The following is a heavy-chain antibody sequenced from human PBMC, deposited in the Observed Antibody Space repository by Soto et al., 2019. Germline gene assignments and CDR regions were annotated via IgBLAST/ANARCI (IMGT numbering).Heavy chain of an antibody. Sequence: GGNLRLSCAAYGLTFSSYWMSWVRQAPGKGLEWVANIKQDGSEKYYVGSVKGRFTISRDNAKNSLYLQMNSLRAEDTAVYYCAIDWYDFSSGTPDYWGQGXLVTVPS. CDR3: AIDWYDFSSGTPDY. CDR1: GLTFSSYW. CDR2: IKQDGSEK. V-gene: IGHV3-7*01. D-gene: IGHD3-3*01. J-gene: IGHJ4*02.